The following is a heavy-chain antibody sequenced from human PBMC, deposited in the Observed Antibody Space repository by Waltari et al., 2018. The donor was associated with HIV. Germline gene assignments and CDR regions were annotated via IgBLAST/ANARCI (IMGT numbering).Heavy chain of an antibody. D-gene: IGHD3-9*01. J-gene: IGHJ3*02. CDR2: IKRKTDGGTT. Sequence: EVQLVESGGGLVKPGGSLRLSCAASGFTFSNAWMSWVRQAPGKGLEGVGRIKRKTDGGTTDYAAPVKGRFTISRDDSKNTLYLQMNSLKTEDTAVYYCTTGGYRGYDILTGPGDAFDIWGQGTMVTVSS. V-gene: IGHV3-15*01. CDR1: GFTFSNAW. CDR3: TTGGYRGYDILTGPGDAFDI.